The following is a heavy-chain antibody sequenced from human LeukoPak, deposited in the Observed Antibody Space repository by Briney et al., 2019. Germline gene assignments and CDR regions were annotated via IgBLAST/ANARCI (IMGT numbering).Heavy chain of an antibody. CDR3: ARASLDYYDSSGFDY. CDR1: GGSISSGDYS. D-gene: IGHD3-22*01. J-gene: IGHJ4*02. V-gene: IGHV4-30-4*01. CDR2: IYYSGST. Sequence: SETLSLTCTVSGGSISSGDYSWSWIRQPPGKGLEWIGYIYYSGSTYYNPSLKSRVTISVDTSKNQFSLKLSSVTAADTAVYYCARASLDYYDSSGFDYWGQGTLVTVSS.